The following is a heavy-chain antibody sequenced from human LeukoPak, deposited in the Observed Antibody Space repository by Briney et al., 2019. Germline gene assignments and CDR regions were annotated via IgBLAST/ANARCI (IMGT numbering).Heavy chain of an antibody. CDR2: ISSSSSYI. Sequence: GGSLRLSCAASGFTFSSYSMNWVRQAPGKGLEWVSSISSSSSYIYYADSVKGRFTISRDNAKNSLYLQMNSLRAEDTAVYYCARDPVNYWYFDLWGRGTLVTVSS. CDR1: GFTFSSYS. CDR3: ARDPVNYWYFDL. J-gene: IGHJ2*01. V-gene: IGHV3-21*01.